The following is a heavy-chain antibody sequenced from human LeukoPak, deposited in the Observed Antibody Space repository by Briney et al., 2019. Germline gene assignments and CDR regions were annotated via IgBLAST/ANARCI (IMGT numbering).Heavy chain of an antibody. CDR2: ISSSSSTI. Sequence: GGTLRLSCAVSGFTFSSYSMNWVRQAPGKGLEWVSYISSSSSTIYYADSVKGRFTISRDNAKNSLYLQMNSLRAEDTAVYYCARAPNFGYWGQGTLVTVSS. CDR1: GFTFSSYS. J-gene: IGHJ4*02. CDR3: ARAPNFGY. V-gene: IGHV3-48*01.